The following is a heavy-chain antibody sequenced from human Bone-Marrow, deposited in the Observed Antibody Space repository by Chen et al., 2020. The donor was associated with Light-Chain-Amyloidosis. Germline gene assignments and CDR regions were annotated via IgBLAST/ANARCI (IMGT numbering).Heavy chain of an antibody. J-gene: IGHJ4*02. CDR1: GYTFPNYW. CDR2: IYPDDSDA. CDR3: ARRRDGYNFDY. Sequence: EVQLEQSGPEVKKPGESLKISCKGSGYTFPNYWIGWVRQMPGKGLGWMGVIYPDDSDAIYSPSFEGQVTISADNSITTAYLQWRSLKASDTAMYYCARRRDGYNFDYWGQGTLVTVSS. V-gene: IGHV5-51*01. D-gene: IGHD5-12*01.